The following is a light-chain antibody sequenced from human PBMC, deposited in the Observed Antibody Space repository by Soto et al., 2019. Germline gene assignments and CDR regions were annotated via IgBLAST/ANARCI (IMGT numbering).Light chain of an antibody. CDR2: QAS. J-gene: IGKJ1*01. V-gene: IGKV1-5*03. Sequence: DIQMTHSPSALSASLGDRVTITCRASQTISSWLAWYQQKPGEAPRLLIYQASSLETEVPSRFSGSGSGTEFTLTISSLQPGDFATYYCQQYNSYSLTFGQGTKV. CDR3: QQYNSYSLT. CDR1: QTISSW.